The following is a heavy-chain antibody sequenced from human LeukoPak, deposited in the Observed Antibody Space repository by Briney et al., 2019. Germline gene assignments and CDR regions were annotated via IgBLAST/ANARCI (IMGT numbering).Heavy chain of an antibody. CDR3: ARDPLWFGTKFDY. CDR1: GYAFTDYY. CDR2: MNPNSGNT. Sequence: ASVKVSCKASGYAFTDYYLHWVRQAPGQGFEWMGWMNPNSGNTGYAQKFQGRVTMTRNTSISTAYMELSSLRSEDTAVYYCARDPLWFGTKFDYWGQGTLVTVSS. J-gene: IGHJ4*02. V-gene: IGHV1-8*02. D-gene: IGHD3-10*01.